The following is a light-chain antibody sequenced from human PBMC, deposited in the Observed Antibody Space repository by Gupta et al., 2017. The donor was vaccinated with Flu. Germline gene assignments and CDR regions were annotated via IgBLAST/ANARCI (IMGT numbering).Light chain of an antibody. Sequence: TSSDVGGYNYVSWYQQHPGKAPKLMIYDVSNRPSGVSNRFSGSKSGNTASLTISGLHAEDEADYYCSSYTSSSTWVFGGGTKLTVL. CDR1: SSDVGGYNY. J-gene: IGLJ3*02. V-gene: IGLV2-14*04. CDR3: SSYTSSSTWV. CDR2: DVS.